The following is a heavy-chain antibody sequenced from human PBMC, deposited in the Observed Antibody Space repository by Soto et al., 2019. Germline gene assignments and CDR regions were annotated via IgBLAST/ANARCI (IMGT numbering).Heavy chain of an antibody. J-gene: IGHJ4*02. CDR1: GFTFSSSW. V-gene: IGHV3-7*01. CDR3: ARDRGYSCFDY. CDR2: IKEDGSEK. D-gene: IGHD5-18*01. Sequence: GGSLRLSCAASGFTFSSSWMNWVRQAPGKGLEWVAGIKEDGSEKYYVDFVKGRFTIPRDNVENSLYLQMNSLRGEDTAVYFCARDRGYSCFDYWGLGTLVTVSS.